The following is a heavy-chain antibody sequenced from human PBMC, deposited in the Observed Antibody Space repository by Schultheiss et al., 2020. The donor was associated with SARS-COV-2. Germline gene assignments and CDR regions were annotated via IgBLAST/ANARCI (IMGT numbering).Heavy chain of an antibody. CDR2: IKQEGSEK. V-gene: IGHV3-7*01. Sequence: GGSLRLSCAASGFTFSSYWMSGVRQAPGKGLEWVANIKQEGSEKYYVDSVKGRFTISRDNAKNSLNLQMNSLRAEDTAVYYCARWRVSRGLTTRHYFDYWGQGTLVTVSS. CDR1: GFTFSSYW. D-gene: IGHD1-1*01. J-gene: IGHJ4*02. CDR3: ARWRVSRGLTTRHYFDY.